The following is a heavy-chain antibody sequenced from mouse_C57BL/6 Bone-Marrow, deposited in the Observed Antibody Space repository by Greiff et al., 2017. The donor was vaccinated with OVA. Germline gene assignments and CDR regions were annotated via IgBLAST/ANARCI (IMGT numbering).Heavy chain of an antibody. CDR1: GFTFSSYG. CDR3: ARQDYYGSSYGY. V-gene: IGHV5-6*02. Sequence: DVKLVESGGDLVKPGGSLTLSCAASGFTFSSYGMSWVRQTPDKRLEWVATISSGGSYTYYPDSVKGRFTISRDNAKNTLYLQMSSLKSEDTAMYCCARQDYYGSSYGYWGQGTTLTVSS. D-gene: IGHD1-1*01. CDR2: ISSGGSYT. J-gene: IGHJ2*01.